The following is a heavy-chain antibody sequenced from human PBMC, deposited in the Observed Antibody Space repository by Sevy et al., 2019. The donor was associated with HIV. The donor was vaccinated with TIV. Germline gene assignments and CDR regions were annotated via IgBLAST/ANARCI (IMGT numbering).Heavy chain of an antibody. CDR3: ASVYSSRWDDAFDI. CDR1: GYTFTSYD. J-gene: IGHJ3*02. Sequence: ASVKVSCKASGYTFTSYDFNWVRQATGQGLEWMGWINPNSGNTGYAQKFQGRVTMTRNTSISTAYMELSSLRSEDMAVYYCASVYSSRWDDAFDIWGQGTMVTVSS. CDR2: INPNSGNT. V-gene: IGHV1-8*01. D-gene: IGHD6-13*01.